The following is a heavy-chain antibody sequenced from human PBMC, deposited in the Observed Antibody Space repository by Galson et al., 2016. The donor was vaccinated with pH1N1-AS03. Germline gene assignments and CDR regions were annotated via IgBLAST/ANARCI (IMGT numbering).Heavy chain of an antibody. CDR2: ISTSGTTI. J-gene: IGHJ3*02. D-gene: IGHD2/OR15-2a*01. CDR3: ARGWRENSFDM. V-gene: IGHV3-48*04. Sequence: LRLSCAASGFSFSDYSMDWVRQTPGRGLEWLSFISTSGTTIYYADSVKGRFTISRDNAKNALYLQMNSLRAEDTAVYYCARGWRENSFDMWGQGTMVTVSS. CDR1: GFSFSDYS.